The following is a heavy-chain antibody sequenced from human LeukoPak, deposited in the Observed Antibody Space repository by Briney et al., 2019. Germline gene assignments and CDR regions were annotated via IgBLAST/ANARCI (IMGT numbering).Heavy chain of an antibody. D-gene: IGHD1/OR15-1a*01. CDR3: ARSDPNNYYYYYMDV. CDR1: GGSISSYY. J-gene: IGHJ6*03. CDR2: IYTSGST. Sequence: SETLSLTCTVSGGSISSYYWSWIRQPAGKGLVWIGRIYTSGSTNYNPSLKSRVTMSVDTSKNQFSLKLSSVTAADTAVYYCARSDPNNYYYYYMDVWGKGTTVTISS. V-gene: IGHV4-4*07.